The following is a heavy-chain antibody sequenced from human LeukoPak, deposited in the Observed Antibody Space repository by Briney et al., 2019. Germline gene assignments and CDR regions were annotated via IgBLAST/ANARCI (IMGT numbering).Heavy chain of an antibody. D-gene: IGHD1-26*01. CDR2: INPNNGGT. CDR3: ARVLANDGLDI. V-gene: IGHV1-2*02. J-gene: IGHJ3*02. Sequence: GASVKVSCTASGYTFTDYYIHWVRQAPGQGLEWLGWINPNNGGTNTAQNFQGRVTMTRDTSISTAYMELRSLRSDDTAVYYCARVLANDGLDIWGQGTMVTVYS. CDR1: GYTFTDYY.